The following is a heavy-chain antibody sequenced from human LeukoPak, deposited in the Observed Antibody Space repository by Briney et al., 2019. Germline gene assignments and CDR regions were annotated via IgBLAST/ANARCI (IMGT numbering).Heavy chain of an antibody. D-gene: IGHD3-9*01. CDR1: GFTFSSYW. Sequence: GGSLRLSCAASGFTFSSYWMHWVRQAPGKGLEWVANIKQDGSEKYYVDSVRGRFTISRDNAKNSLYLQMNSLRAEDTAVYYCARAYFDWLKGDAFDIWGQGTMVTVSS. J-gene: IGHJ3*02. V-gene: IGHV3-7*01. CDR2: IKQDGSEK. CDR3: ARAYFDWLKGDAFDI.